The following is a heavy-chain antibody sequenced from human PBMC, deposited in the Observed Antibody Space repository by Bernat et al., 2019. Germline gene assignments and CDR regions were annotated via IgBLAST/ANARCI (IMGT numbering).Heavy chain of an antibody. CDR3: AREGAWFAERAFDI. J-gene: IGHJ3*02. D-gene: IGHD3-10*01. Sequence: QVQLQESGSGLVKPSQTLSLTCTVSGGSISSGSYYWSWIRQPAGKGLEWIGRVYTSGSTNYNPSLKSRVTISVDTSRNQFSLKLSSVTAADTAVYYCAREGAWFAERAFDIWGQGTMVTVSS. CDR1: GGSISSGSYY. V-gene: IGHV4-61*02. CDR2: VYTSGST.